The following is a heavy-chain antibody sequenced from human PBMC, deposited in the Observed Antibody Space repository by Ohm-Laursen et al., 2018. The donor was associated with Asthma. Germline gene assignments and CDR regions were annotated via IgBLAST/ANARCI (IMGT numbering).Heavy chain of an antibody. CDR2: ISGSDGTT. V-gene: IGHV3-23*01. D-gene: IGHD6-13*01. J-gene: IGHJ3*01. CDR3: AKLYSFRAFDF. Sequence: SLRLSCTASGFTFSIYAMSWVRQAPGKGLEWVSAISGSDGTTYYADSVKGRFTISRDNSKNTLYLQMKSLRAEDTAVYYCAKLYSFRAFDFWGQGTMVTVSS. CDR1: GFTFSIYA.